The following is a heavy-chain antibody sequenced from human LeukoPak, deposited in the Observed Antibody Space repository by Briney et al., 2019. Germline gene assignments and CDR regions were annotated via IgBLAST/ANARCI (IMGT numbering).Heavy chain of an antibody. J-gene: IGHJ3*02. D-gene: IGHD4-17*01. CDR1: GFTFSSYG. V-gene: IGHV3-30*02. CDR2: IRYDGSNK. Sequence: GGSLRLSCAASGFTFSSYGMHWVRQAPGKGLEWVAFIRYDGSNKYYADSVKGRFTISRDNSKNTLYPQMSSLRAEDTAVYYCAKVYGGYATFGAFDIWGQGTMVTVSS. CDR3: AKVYGGYATFGAFDI.